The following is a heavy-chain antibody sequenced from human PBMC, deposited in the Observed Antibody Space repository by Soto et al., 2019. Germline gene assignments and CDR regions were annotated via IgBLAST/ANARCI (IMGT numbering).Heavy chain of an antibody. Sequence: GGSLRLSCAASGFTFSSYSMNWVRQAPGKGLEWVSVIYSGGSTYYAVSVKGRFTISRDNSKNTLYLQMNSLRAEDTAVYYCARDLYFDYWGQGTLVTVSS. CDR1: GFTFSSYS. CDR2: IYSGGST. V-gene: IGHV3-66*01. J-gene: IGHJ4*02. CDR3: ARDLYFDY.